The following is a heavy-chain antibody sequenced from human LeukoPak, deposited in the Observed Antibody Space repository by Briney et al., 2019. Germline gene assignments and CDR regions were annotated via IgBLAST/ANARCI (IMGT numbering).Heavy chain of an antibody. J-gene: IGHJ4*02. CDR2: IYHSGST. CDR3: ARALGHYYYDSSGTIDY. Sequence: PSGTLSLTCAVSGGSISSSNWWSWVRQPPGKGLEWIGEIYHSGSTNYNPSLKSRVTISVDKSKNQFSLKLSSVTAADTAVYYCARALGHYYYDSSGTIDYWGQGTLVTVSS. CDR1: GGSISSSNW. V-gene: IGHV4-4*02. D-gene: IGHD3-22*01.